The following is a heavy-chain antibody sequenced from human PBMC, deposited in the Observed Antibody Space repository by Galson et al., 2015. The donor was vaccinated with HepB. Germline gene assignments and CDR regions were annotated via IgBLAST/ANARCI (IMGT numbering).Heavy chain of an antibody. D-gene: IGHD4-17*01. CDR2: IIPIFGTA. V-gene: IGHV1-69*13. Sequence: SVKVSCKASGGTFSSYAISWVRQAPGQGLEWMGGIIPIFGTANYAQKFQGRVTITADESTSTAYMELSSLRSEDTAVYYCARDPVTSQHSDYYYYMDVWGKGTTVTVSS. CDR3: ARDPVTSQHSDYYYYMDV. J-gene: IGHJ6*03. CDR1: GGTFSSYA.